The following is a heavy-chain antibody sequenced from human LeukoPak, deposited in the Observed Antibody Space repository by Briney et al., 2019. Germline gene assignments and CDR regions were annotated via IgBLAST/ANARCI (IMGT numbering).Heavy chain of an antibody. CDR1: GYTFTSYG. V-gene: IGHV1-18*01. D-gene: IGHD3-16*02. Sequence: GASVKVSCKASGYTFTSYGISWVRQAPGQGLEWMGSISIYNGNTKYAQDFQARVTMTTDTSTSTDYMELRGLRSDVTAVYYCARDQYDSVWGSYRTYFDYWGQGTLVTVSS. J-gene: IGHJ4*02. CDR2: ISIYNGNT. CDR3: ARDQYDSVWGSYRTYFDY.